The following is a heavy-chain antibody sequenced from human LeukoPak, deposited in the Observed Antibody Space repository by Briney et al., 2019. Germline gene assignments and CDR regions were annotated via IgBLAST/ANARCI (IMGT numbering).Heavy chain of an antibody. J-gene: IGHJ4*02. Sequence: SETLSLTCAVYGGSFSGYYWSWIRQPPGKGLEWIGEINHSGSTNYNPSLKSRVTMSVDTSKNQFSLKLSSVTAADTAVYYCARGGELLPLGYWGQGTLVTVSS. CDR2: INHSGST. CDR3: ARGGELLPLGY. D-gene: IGHD1-26*01. CDR1: GGSFSGYY. V-gene: IGHV4-34*01.